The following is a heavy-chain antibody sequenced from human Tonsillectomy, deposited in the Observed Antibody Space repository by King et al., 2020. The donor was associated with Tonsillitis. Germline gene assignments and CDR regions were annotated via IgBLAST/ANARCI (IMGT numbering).Heavy chain of an antibody. J-gene: IGHJ5*02. D-gene: IGHD4-11*01. Sequence: QLQESGPGLVKPSGTLSLTCTVSGDSLSSRYWWSWVRQAPGKGLEWIGQIHDDGATKYNPSLRSRVTVSVGKPKNQFSLNLKSVTAADTAIYSGAGEKDYSDPTFLDPWGQGILVTVSS. V-gene: IGHV4-4*02. CDR1: GDSLSSRYW. CDR3: AGEKDYSDPTFLDP. CDR2: IHDDGAT.